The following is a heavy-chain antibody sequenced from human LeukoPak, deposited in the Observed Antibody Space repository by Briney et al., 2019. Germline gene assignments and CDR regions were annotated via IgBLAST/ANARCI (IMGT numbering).Heavy chain of an antibody. CDR3: ARALRSFEHRILDF. D-gene: IGHD1/OR15-1a*01. CDR2: IYYSGST. V-gene: IGHV4-30-4*08. CDR1: GGSISSGDYY. J-gene: IGHJ4*02. Sequence: SQTLSLTCTVSGGSISSGDYYWSWIRQPPGKGLEWLVYIYYSGSTYYNPSLKSRVTISVDTSKNQFSLKLSSVTAAHTALYYCARALRSFEHRILDFWGQGTLVTVSS.